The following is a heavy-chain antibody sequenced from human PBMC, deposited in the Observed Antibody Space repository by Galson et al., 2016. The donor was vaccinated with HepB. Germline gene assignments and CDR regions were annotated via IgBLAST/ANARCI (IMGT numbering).Heavy chain of an antibody. Sequence: TLSLTCTVSGGSISSGGYYWSWIRQHPGQGLEWIGYIYYTGSTYYNPSLKSRVTISVDTSKNQFSLKLSSVTAADTAIFYCARSGWSTQYYFEYLGQGNLVTVSS. CDR2: IYYTGST. CDR3: ARSGWSTQYYFEY. D-gene: IGHD2-15*01. V-gene: IGHV4-31*03. CDR1: GGSISSGGYY. J-gene: IGHJ4*02.